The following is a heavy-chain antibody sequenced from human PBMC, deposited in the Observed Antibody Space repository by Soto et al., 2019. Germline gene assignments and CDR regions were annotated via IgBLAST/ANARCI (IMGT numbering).Heavy chain of an antibody. D-gene: IGHD3-10*01. V-gene: IGHV3-23*01. CDR1: GFTFSSSA. CDR2: VSANGQGI. J-gene: IGHJ4*02. Sequence: EVQLLESGGGLVQPGGSLRLSCAASGFTFSSSAISWVRQAPGKGLEWVSAVSANGQGIYYADSVRGRFTISRDNSKNTVFLPMDILSAEDTAVYDCAKDRHYPRDYFHNWGQGTLVTVSS. CDR3: AKDRHYPRDYFHN.